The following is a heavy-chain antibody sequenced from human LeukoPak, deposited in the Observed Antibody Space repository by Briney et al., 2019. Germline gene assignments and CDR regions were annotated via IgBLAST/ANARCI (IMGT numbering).Heavy chain of an antibody. CDR1: GFTFSSSW. CDR2: IKHDGSEK. CDR3: TRDPVYGALDY. J-gene: IGHJ4*02. Sequence: GGSLRLSCAASGFTFSSSWMTWVRQAPGKGLEWVANIKHDGSEKYYVDSVKGRFTISRDNAKNPLYLQMNSLRAEDTAVYYCTRDPVYGALDYWGQGTLVIVSS. D-gene: IGHD4-17*01. V-gene: IGHV3-7*01.